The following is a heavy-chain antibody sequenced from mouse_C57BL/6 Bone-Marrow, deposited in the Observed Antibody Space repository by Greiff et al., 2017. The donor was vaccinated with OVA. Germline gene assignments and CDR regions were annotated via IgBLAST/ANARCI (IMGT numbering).Heavy chain of an antibody. Sequence: VKLMESGPGLVAPSQRLSITCTVSGFSLTSYGVDWVRQSPGKGLEWLGVIWGVGSTNYNSALKSRLSISKDNSKSQVFLKMNRLQTDDTAMYYCASGAGFMDDGGQGTSVTVSS. V-gene: IGHV2-6*01. CDR1: GFSLTSYG. CDR2: IWGVGST. CDR3: ASGAGFMDD. J-gene: IGHJ4*01.